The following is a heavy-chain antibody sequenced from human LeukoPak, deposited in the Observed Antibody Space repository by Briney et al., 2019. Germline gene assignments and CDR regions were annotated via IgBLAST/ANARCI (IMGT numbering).Heavy chain of an antibody. CDR3: TRGMWELLLDY. CDR2: IRSKAYGGTT. D-gene: IGHD1-26*01. V-gene: IGHV3-49*04. Sequence: GGSLRLSCTASGFTFGDYAMSWVRQAPGKGLEWVGFIRSKAYGGTTEYAASVKGRFTISRDGSKSIAYLQMNSLKTEDTAVYYCTRGMWELLLDYWGQGTLVTVSS. CDR1: GFTFGDYA. J-gene: IGHJ4*02.